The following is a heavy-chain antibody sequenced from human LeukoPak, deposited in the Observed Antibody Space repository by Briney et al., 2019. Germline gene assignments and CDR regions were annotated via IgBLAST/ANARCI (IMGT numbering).Heavy chain of an antibody. CDR2: ISHDGSNK. V-gene: IGHV3-30-3*01. J-gene: IGHJ4*02. CDR1: GFTFSSYA. Sequence: PGGSLRLSCAASGFTFSSYAMHWVRQAPGKGLEWVAVISHDGSNKYYADSVKGRFTISRDNSKNTLYLQMNTLTAADTAVYYCAYSEYSTSTRDLNDYWGQGTLVTVSS. D-gene: IGHD2/OR15-2a*01. CDR3: AYSEYSTSTRDLNDY.